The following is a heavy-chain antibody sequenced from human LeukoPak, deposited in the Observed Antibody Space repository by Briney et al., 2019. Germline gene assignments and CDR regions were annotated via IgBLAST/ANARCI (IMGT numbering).Heavy chain of an antibody. D-gene: IGHD3-10*01. Sequence: ASVKVSCKASGYTFPSYGISWVRQAPGQGLEWMGWISAYNGNTNYAQKLQGRVTMTTDTSTSTAYMELIRLRSDDTAVYYCARGDHYGSGNYYMDVWGKGTTVTIFS. CDR1: GYTFPSYG. V-gene: IGHV1-18*01. J-gene: IGHJ6*03. CDR3: ARGDHYGSGNYYMDV. CDR2: ISAYNGNT.